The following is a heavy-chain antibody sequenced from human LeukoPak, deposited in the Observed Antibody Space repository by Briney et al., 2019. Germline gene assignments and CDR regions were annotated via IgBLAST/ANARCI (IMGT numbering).Heavy chain of an antibody. D-gene: IGHD5-12*01. CDR2: IGGSGRPI. Sequence: GGSLRLSCAASGFTFSSYSMDWVRQTPGKGLEWLSYIGGSGRPILYADSVKGRFTISRDNAKNSLYLQMNSLRDEDTAVYYCAKDLRGIDYPYYYYYGMDVWGQGTTVTVSS. CDR3: AKDLRGIDYPYYYYYGMDV. CDR1: GFTFSSYS. V-gene: IGHV3-48*02. J-gene: IGHJ6*02.